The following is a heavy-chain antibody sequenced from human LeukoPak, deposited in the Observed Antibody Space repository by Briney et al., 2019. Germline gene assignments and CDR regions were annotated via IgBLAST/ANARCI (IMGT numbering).Heavy chain of an antibody. CDR3: VRGDYGDYTLFDY. Sequence: PGGSLRLSCAASGFTVSSNYMSWVRPASGKGLDWVSVIYSGGSTYYADSVKGRFTISRDNSKNTLYLQMNSLRAEDTAVYYCVRGDYGDYTLFDYWGQGTLVTVSS. V-gene: IGHV3-53*01. CDR1: GFTVSSNY. D-gene: IGHD4-17*01. J-gene: IGHJ4*02. CDR2: IYSGGST.